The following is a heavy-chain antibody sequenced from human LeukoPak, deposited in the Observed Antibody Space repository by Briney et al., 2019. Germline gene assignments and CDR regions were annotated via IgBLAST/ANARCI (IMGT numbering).Heavy chain of an antibody. Sequence: WASVKVSCKASGYTFTDYYMHWVRQAPGQGLEWLGWINPNSGGTNDAQKFQGRATIRGDTNIRTALMVQSRLSSDATAVYYSAREYYDSSAYNQEAIDYWGQGTLVTVSS. D-gene: IGHD3-22*01. CDR3: AREYYDSSAYNQEAIDY. CDR1: GYTFTDYY. V-gene: IGHV1-2*02. J-gene: IGHJ4*02. CDR2: INPNSGGT.